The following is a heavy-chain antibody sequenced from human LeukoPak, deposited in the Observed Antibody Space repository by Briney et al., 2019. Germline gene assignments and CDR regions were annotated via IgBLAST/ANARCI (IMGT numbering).Heavy chain of an antibody. CDR3: AILLEDYAFSTGSAKDY. CDR1: GYSLTQLS. D-gene: IGHD3-3*01. Sequence: ASVKVSCKVSGYSLTQLSMHWVRQGIGRGLEWMGGFDPVDGETICAQKFQGRVTMTENTSTDTAYMELSSLRSDDTAVYYCAILLEDYAFSTGSAKDYWGQGTLVTVSS. J-gene: IGHJ4*02. CDR2: FDPVDGET. V-gene: IGHV1-24*01.